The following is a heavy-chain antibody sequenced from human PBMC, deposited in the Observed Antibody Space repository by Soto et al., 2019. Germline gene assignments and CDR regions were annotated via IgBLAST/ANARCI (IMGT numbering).Heavy chain of an antibody. D-gene: IGHD3-16*01. CDR2: MNPNSGNT. J-gene: IGHJ3*02. V-gene: IGHV1-8*01. Sequence: QVQLVQPGAEVKKPGASVKVSCKASGYTFTSYDINWVRQATGQGLEWMGWMNPNSGNTGYAQKFKGKVTMTRNSSISTAYRELSSLRCEHTAVYYCARECDYIWESYAIDIWGQGTMVTVSS. CDR3: ARECDYIWESYAIDI. CDR1: GYTFTSYD.